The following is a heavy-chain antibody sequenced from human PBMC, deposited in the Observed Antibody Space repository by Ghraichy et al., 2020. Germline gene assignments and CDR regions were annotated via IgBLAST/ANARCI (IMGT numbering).Heavy chain of an antibody. CDR3: TTDHDYCSTTSCYYYYYGMDV. D-gene: IGHD2-2*01. V-gene: IGHV3-15*01. CDR1: GFIFSNAW. Sequence: GGSLRLSCAASGFIFSNAWMSWVRQAPGKGLEWVGRIKSKTDGGTTDYAAPVKGRFTISRDDSKNTLYLQMNSLKTEDTAVYYCTTDHDYCSTTSCYYYYYGMDVWGQGTTVTVSS. J-gene: IGHJ6*02. CDR2: IKSKTDGGTT.